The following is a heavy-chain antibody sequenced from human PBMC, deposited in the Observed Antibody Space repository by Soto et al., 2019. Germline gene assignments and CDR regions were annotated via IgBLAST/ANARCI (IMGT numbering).Heavy chain of an antibody. CDR1: GGSFSGYY. CDR2: INHSGST. J-gene: IGHJ3*02. V-gene: IGHV4-34*01. CDR3: ALYSVVTPSRGAFDI. Sequence: ETLSLTCAVYGGSFSGYYWSWIRQPPGKGLEWIGEINHSGSTNYNPSLKSRLIISIDTSKNQFSLKLSSVTAADTAVYYCALYSVVTPSRGAFDIWGQGTMVTVSS. D-gene: IGHD2-21*02.